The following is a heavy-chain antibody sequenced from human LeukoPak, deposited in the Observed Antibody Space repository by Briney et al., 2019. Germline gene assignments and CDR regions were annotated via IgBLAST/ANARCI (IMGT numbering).Heavy chain of an antibody. CDR1: GGSINGHY. D-gene: IGHD3-10*01. CDR3: ARHGLWFGESHAFDI. Sequence: SETLSLTCTVFGGSINGHYWSWIRQPPGKALEWIGYIHYSGNTHHNPSLTSRIRMSVDTSKNQFSLKLTSVTAADTAVYYCARHGLWFGESHAFDIWGQGTMVTVSS. CDR2: IHYSGNT. V-gene: IGHV4-59*08. J-gene: IGHJ3*02.